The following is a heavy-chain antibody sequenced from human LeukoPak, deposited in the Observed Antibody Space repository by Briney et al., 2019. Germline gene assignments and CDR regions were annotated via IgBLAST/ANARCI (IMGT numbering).Heavy chain of an antibody. J-gene: IGHJ4*02. CDR2: IIPIFGTA. CDR1: GGTFSSYA. Sequence: SVKVSCKASGGTFSSYAISWVRQAPGQGLEWMGGIIPIFGTANYAQKFQGRVTITADESTSTAYMELSSLRSEDTAVYYCARESSFFNSSGWYEAPDYWGQGTLVTVPS. CDR3: ARESSFFNSSGWYEAPDY. D-gene: IGHD6-19*01. V-gene: IGHV1-69*13.